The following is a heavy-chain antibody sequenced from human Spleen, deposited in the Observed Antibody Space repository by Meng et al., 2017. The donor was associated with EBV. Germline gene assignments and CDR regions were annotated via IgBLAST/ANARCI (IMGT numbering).Heavy chain of an antibody. CDR2: IYYSGST. CDR1: GGSTSSRSYH. D-gene: IGHD5-12*01. Sequence: QLQQKEWGPRLVTPSESPSLPCTVSGGSTSSRSYHWGWIRQPPGKGLEWIGSIYYSGSTYYNPSLKSRVTISVDTSKNQFSLKLSSVTAADTAVYYCARLHRGGYDHNWFDPWGQGTLVTVSS. V-gene: IGHV4-39*01. J-gene: IGHJ5*02. CDR3: ARLHRGGYDHNWFDP.